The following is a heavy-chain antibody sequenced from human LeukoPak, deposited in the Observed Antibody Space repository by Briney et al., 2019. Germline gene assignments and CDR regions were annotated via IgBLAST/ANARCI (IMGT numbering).Heavy chain of an antibody. CDR3: ARDDSSGYYYYFDY. CDR2: IYYSGST. D-gene: IGHD3-22*01. J-gene: IGHJ4*02. V-gene: IGHV4-39*07. Sequence: SETLSLTCTVSGGSISSSNYYWGWIRQPPGKGLEWIGSIYYSGSTYYNPSLKSRVTTSVDTSKNQFSLKLNSVTAADTAVYYCARDDSSGYYYYFDYWGQGTPVTVSS. CDR1: GGSISSSNYY.